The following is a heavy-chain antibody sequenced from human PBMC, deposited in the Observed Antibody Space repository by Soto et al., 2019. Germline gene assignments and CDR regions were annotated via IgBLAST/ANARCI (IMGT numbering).Heavy chain of an antibody. CDR2: ISAYNGNT. J-gene: IGHJ6*04. V-gene: IGHV1-18*01. CDR3: XXXXXXVVPAAPGMDV. D-gene: IGHD2-2*01. Sequence: QVQLVQSGAEVKKPGASVKVSCKASGYTFTSYGISWVRQAPGQGLEWMGWISAYNGNTNYAQKLQGRVTMTTDTSTSTAYMXXXXLRXXXXXXXXXXXXXXXVVPAAPGMDVWGKGTTVTVSS. CDR1: GYTFTSYG.